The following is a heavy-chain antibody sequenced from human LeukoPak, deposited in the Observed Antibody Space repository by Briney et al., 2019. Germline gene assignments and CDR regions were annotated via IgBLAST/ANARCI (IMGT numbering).Heavy chain of an antibody. V-gene: IGHV3-74*01. CDR1: GFTFSSYW. D-gene: IGHD1-26*01. J-gene: IGHJ4*02. CDR3: AKDLSGSLEALDY. CDR2: INSDGSST. Sequence: PGGSLRLSCAASGFTFSSYWMHWVRQAPGKGLVWVSRINSDGSSTSYADSVKGRFTISRDNAKNTLYLQMNSLRAEDTAIYYCAKDLSGSLEALDYWGQGTLVTVSS.